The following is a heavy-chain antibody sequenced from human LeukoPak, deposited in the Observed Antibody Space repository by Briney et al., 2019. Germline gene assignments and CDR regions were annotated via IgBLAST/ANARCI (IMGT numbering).Heavy chain of an antibody. J-gene: IGHJ4*02. CDR1: GGSISSSNW. CDR3: ARVPRGAGALDY. CDR2: IYHSGST. V-gene: IGHV4-4*02. Sequence: PSGTLSLTCAVSGGSISSSNWWSWVRQPPGKGLEWIGEIYHSGSTNYNPSLKSRVTISVDKSKNHFSLNLSSVTAADTAVYYCARVPRGAGALDYWGQGTLVTVSS. D-gene: IGHD3-10*01.